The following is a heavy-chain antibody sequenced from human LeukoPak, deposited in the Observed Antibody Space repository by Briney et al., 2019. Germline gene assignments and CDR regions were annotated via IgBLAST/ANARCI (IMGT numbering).Heavy chain of an antibody. CDR2: INSEGTST. CDR1: QFTFSTSW. J-gene: IGHJ4*02. CDR3: ASTQTFDY. V-gene: IGHV3-74*01. Sequence: GGSLRLSCAASQFTFSTSWMHWVRQAPGKGLVWVSRINSEGTSTSYADSVKGRFTISRDNAKSSLYLQLNSLRVEDTAVYHCASTQTFDYWGQGTLVTVPS.